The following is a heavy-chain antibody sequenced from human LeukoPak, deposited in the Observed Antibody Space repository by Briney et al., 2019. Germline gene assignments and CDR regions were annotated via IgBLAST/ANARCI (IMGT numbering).Heavy chain of an antibody. CDR1: GYSISSGYY. CDR2: IYHTGST. Sequence: SETLSLTCTVSGYSISSGYYWGWIRQPPGKGLEWIGSIYHTGSTYYNPSLKSRVTISVDTSKYHFSLKLSSVTAADTAVYYCARDEGDYFFDYWGQGTLVTVSS. V-gene: IGHV4-38-2*02. D-gene: IGHD3-16*01. J-gene: IGHJ4*02. CDR3: ARDEGDYFFDY.